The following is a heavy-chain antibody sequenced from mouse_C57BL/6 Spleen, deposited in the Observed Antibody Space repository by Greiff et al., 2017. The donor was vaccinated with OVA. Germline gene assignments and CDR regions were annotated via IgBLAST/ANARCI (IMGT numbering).Heavy chain of an antibody. CDR3: ARHIYYYGSSGWYFDV. CDR2: INPSSGYT. D-gene: IGHD1-1*01. V-gene: IGHV1-7*01. CDR1: GYTFTSYW. J-gene: IGHJ1*03. Sequence: QVQLQQSGAELAKPGASVKLSCKASGYTFTSYWMHWVKQRPGQGLEWIGYINPSSGYTKYNQKFKDKATLTADKSASTAYMPQGSLTYEDSAVYYGARHIYYYGSSGWYFDVWGTGTTVTVSS.